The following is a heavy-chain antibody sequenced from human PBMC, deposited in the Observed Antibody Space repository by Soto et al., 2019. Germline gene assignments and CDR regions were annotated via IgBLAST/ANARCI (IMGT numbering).Heavy chain of an antibody. CDR2: ISYDGSNK. J-gene: IGHJ6*02. V-gene: IGHV3-30-3*01. CDR1: GVTFSSYA. CDR3: ASTYYDFWSGYYNYYYYYGMDV. Sequence: VGSLRLPCAASGVTFSSYARHWVRQAPGKGLEWVAVISYDGSNKYYADSVKGRFTISRDNSKNTLYLQMNSLRAEDTAVYYCASTYYDFWSGYYNYYYYYGMDVWGQGNTVTVSS. D-gene: IGHD3-3*01.